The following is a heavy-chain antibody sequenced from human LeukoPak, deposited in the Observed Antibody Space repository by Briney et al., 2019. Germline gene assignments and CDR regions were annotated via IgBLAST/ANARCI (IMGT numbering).Heavy chain of an antibody. V-gene: IGHV3-48*03. CDR2: ISRTGNSI. Sequence: GGSLRLSCAASGFTLSSYEMNWVRLAPGKGLEWIPYISRTGNSIYYADSVKGRFTISRDSAKNSLYLQMNSLRAEDTAVYYCARGPYSSNWYVDYWGQGTLVTVAS. CDR1: GFTLSSYE. J-gene: IGHJ4*02. D-gene: IGHD6-13*01. CDR3: ARGPYSSNWYVDY.